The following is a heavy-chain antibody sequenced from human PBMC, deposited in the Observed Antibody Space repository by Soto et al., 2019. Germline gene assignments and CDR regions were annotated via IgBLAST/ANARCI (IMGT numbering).Heavy chain of an antibody. J-gene: IGHJ6*02. Sequence: SETLSLTCTVSGGSVSSGDYFWSWLRQSPGKRLEWIAYIYYSGSTNYNPSLKSRATISVDTSKSQVSLTLTSMTAADAALYYCARSPNHYYYGFDVWGQGTAVTVSS. CDR1: GGSVSSGDYF. V-gene: IGHV4-61*08. CDR3: ARSPNHYYYGFDV. CDR2: IYYSGST.